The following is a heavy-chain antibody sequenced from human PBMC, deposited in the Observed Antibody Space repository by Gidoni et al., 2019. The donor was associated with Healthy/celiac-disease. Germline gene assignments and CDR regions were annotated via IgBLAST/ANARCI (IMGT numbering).Heavy chain of an antibody. D-gene: IGHD3-16*01. V-gene: IGHV3-66*02. CDR1: GFTVSSNY. CDR3: ARGEARGGGFFGY. CDR2: IYSGGST. Sequence: EVQLVESGGGLVQPGGSLRLSCAASGFTVSSNYMSWVRQAPGKGLEWVSVIYSGGSTYYADSVKGRFTISRDNSKNTLYLQMNSLRAEDTAVYYCARGEARGGGFFGYWGQGTLVTVSS. J-gene: IGHJ4*02.